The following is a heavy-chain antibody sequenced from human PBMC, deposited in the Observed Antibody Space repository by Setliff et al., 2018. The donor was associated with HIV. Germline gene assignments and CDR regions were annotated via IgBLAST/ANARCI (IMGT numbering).Heavy chain of an antibody. CDR3: ARDLVAVAAFDY. CDR2: IYHSGST. V-gene: IGHV4-59*12. Sequence: SETLSLTCTVSGGSISGYFWNWIRQPPGKGLEWIGYIYHSGSTNYNPSLESRVSISVDTSKNQFSLKLSSVTAADTAVYYCARDLVAVAAFDYWGQGTLVTVSS. D-gene: IGHD6-19*01. J-gene: IGHJ4*02. CDR1: GGSISGYF.